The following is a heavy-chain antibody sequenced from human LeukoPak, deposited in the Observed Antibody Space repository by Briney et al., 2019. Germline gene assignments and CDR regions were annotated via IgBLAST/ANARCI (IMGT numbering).Heavy chain of an antibody. V-gene: IGHV4-34*01. J-gene: IGHJ4*02. CDR2: SSHYGRT. CDR1: GGSFSGYY. CDR3: ARESSFLNGGDYFDY. D-gene: IGHD2/OR15-2a*01. Sequence: SETLSLTCAVYGGSFSGYYWSWVRQAPGKGLEWIGESSHYGRTDYNPSLKSRVTISVDTSKNQFSLKLSSVTAADTAVYYCARESSFLNGGDYFDYWGQGTLVTVSS.